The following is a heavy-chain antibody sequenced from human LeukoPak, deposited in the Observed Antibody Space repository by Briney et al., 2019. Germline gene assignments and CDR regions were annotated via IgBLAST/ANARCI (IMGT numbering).Heavy chain of an antibody. D-gene: IGHD3-16*01. CDR2: IYTSTST. CDR1: GGSISTFY. CDR3: ARKAYYDYVWGSFLLDV. Sequence: SETLSLTCAVSGGSISTFYSSWIRQPAGQGLEWSGRIYTSTSTNYNPSLKSRVTISVDTSKTQFSLKLSSVTAADTAVYYCARKAYYDYVWGSFLLDVWGKGTTVTISS. J-gene: IGHJ6*04. V-gene: IGHV4-4*07.